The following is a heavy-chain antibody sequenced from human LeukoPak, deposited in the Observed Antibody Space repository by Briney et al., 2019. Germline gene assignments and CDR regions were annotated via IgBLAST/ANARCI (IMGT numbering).Heavy chain of an antibody. CDR3: ARPTYYYDSSGRRGAFDI. V-gene: IGHV4-34*01. CDR1: GVSFSDYY. Sequence: SETLSLTCAVYGVSFSDYYWSWIRQPPGKGLEWIGEINHSGTTNYNPSLKSRLTISLDTSKNQFSLKLSSVTAADTAVYYCARPTYYYDSSGRRGAFDIWGQGTMVTVSS. J-gene: IGHJ3*02. CDR2: INHSGTT. D-gene: IGHD3-22*01.